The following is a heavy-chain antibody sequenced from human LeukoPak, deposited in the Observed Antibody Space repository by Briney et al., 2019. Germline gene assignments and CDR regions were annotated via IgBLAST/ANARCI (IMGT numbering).Heavy chain of an antibody. J-gene: IGHJ6*03. CDR3: ARAPYSYYYDSSGYYPYYYYYYYMDV. V-gene: IGHV3-48*01. Sequence: GGSLRLSCAASGFTFSSYSMNWVRQAPGKGLEWVSYISSSSSTIYYADSVKGRFTISRDNAKNSLYLQMNSLRAEDTAVYYCARAPYSYYYDSSGYYPYYYYYYYMDVWGKGTTVTVPS. CDR2: ISSSSSTI. CDR1: GFTFSSYS. D-gene: IGHD3-22*01.